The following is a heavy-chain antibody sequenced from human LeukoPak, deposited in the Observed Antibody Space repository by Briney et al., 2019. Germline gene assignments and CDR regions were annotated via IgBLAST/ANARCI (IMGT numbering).Heavy chain of an antibody. D-gene: IGHD6-19*01. CDR3: ASSPAPVAVAGQYYFDY. Sequence: ASVKVSCKASGYTFTGYYMHWVRQAPGQGLEWMGRINPNSGGTNYAQKFQGRVTMTRDTSISTAYMELSRLRSDDTAVYYCASSPAPVAVAGQYYFDYWGQGTLVTVSS. V-gene: IGHV1-2*06. CDR1: GYTFTGYY. J-gene: IGHJ4*02. CDR2: INPNSGGT.